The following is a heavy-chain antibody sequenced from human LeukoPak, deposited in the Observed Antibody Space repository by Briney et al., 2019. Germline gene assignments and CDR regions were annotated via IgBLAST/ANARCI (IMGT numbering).Heavy chain of an antibody. CDR1: GGSISSYY. D-gene: IGHD3-3*01. Sequence: PSETLSLTCTVSGGSISSYYWSWIRQPPGKGLEWIGYIYYSGSTNYNPSLKSRVTISVDTSKNQFSLELSSVTAADTAVYYCARGSAYYDFWSGYSPLGRWFDPWGQGTLVTVSS. V-gene: IGHV4-59*01. J-gene: IGHJ5*02. CDR3: ARGSAYYDFWSGYSPLGRWFDP. CDR2: IYYSGST.